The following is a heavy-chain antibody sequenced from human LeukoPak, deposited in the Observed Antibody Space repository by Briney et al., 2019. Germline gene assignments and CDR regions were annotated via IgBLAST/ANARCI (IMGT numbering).Heavy chain of an antibody. J-gene: IGHJ4*01. CDR3: ARGHFGSGSYVYFYY. CDR2: IIPIFGTA. CDR1: GGTFSSYA. V-gene: IGHV1-69*13. Sequence: ASVKVSCKASGGTFSSYAISWVRQAPGQGLEWMGGIIPIFGTANYAQKFQGRVTITADESTSTAYMELSSLRSDDTAVYYCARGHFGSGSYVYFYYLGQGNLVTVSS. D-gene: IGHD3-10*01.